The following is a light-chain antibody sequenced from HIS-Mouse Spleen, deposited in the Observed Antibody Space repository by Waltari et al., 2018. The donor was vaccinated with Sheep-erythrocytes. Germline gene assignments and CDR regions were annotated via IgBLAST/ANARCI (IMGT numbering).Light chain of an antibody. J-gene: IGLJ1*01. V-gene: IGLV2-11*01. Sequence: QSALPQPRPVSGSPGPPVTTPGTDPSSNVGGYTYFSWYQQHPGKAPKLMIYDVSKRPSGVPDRFSGSKSGNTASLTISGLQAEDEADYYCCSYAGSYNHVFATGTKVTVL. CDR1: SSNVGGYTY. CDR3: CSYAGSYNHV. CDR2: DVS.